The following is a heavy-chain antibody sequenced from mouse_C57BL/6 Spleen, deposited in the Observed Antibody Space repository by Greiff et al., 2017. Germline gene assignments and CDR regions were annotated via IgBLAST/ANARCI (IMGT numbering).Heavy chain of an antibody. J-gene: IGHJ4*01. D-gene: IGHD3-3*01. CDR1: GYTFTDYE. V-gene: IGHV1-15*01. CDR2: IEPETGGT. Sequence: QVQLKQSGAELVRPGASVTLSCKASGYTFTDYEMHWVKQTPVHGLEWIGAIEPETGGTAYNQKFKGKAILTADKSSSTAYMELRSLTSEDSAVYYCTRGRDEDYAMDYWGQGTSVTVSS. CDR3: TRGRDEDYAMDY.